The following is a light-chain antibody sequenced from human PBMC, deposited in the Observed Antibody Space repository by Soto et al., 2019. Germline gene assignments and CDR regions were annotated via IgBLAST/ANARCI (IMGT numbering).Light chain of an antibody. CDR3: QSYDSRLSGYV. J-gene: IGLJ1*01. CDR1: GSNFGAGYD. CDR2: GNF. Sequence: QSVLTQPPSVSGAPGQRVTISCTGSGSNFGAGYDVHWYQQLPGTAPKLLIYGNFNRPSGVPDRFSGSKSGTSASLAITGLQAEDGADYYCQSYDSRLSGYVFGPGTKLTVL. V-gene: IGLV1-40*01.